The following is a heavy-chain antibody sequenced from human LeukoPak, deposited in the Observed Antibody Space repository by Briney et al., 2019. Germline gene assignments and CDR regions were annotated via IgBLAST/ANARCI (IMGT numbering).Heavy chain of an antibody. D-gene: IGHD1-1*01. CDR2: LYYVGDT. J-gene: IGHJ3*01. V-gene: IGHV4-39*01. CDR1: DGYISSNYYY. CDR3: ARGGGNNDVARSDAFDL. Sequence: SETLSLTCTVSDGYISSNYYYWGWIRQPPGRGLEWIGSLYYVGDTYYNPSLKSRVTISVDTSKKQFSLKLSSVTAADTAVFYCARGGGNNDVARSDAFDLWGQGTMVTVSS.